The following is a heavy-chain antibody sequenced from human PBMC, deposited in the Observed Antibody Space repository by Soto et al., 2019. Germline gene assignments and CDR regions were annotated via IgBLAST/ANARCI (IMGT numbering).Heavy chain of an antibody. CDR2: INQDGSEK. J-gene: IGHJ5*02. Sequence: GGSLRLSCAASGFTFSSYEMNWVRQAPGKGLEWVANINQDGSEKYYVDSVKGRFTISRDNAKDSLYLQMNSLRAEDTAIYYCARDYSNPRGRFDPWGQGTLVTVSS. CDR3: ARDYSNPRGRFDP. CDR1: GFTFSSYE. D-gene: IGHD4-4*01. V-gene: IGHV3-7*01.